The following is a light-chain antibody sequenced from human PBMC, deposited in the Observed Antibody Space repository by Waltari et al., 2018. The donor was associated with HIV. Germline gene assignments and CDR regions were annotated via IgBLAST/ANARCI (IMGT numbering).Light chain of an antibody. Sequence: QSVLTQPPSVSGAPGQRVTISCTGSSSTIGAGYDVHWYQQLPGTAPKLLTDGICNRPSGVPDRFSGSKSGPSASLAITGLLADDEADYYCQSYDSSLSVWVFGGGTKLTVL. CDR3: QSYDSSLSVWV. V-gene: IGLV1-40*01. J-gene: IGLJ3*02. CDR1: SSTIGAGYD. CDR2: GIC.